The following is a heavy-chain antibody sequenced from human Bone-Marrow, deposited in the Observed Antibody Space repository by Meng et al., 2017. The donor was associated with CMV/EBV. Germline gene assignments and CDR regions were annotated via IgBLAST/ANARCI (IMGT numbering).Heavy chain of an antibody. J-gene: IGHJ6*02. CDR1: GFAFSSYA. V-gene: IGHV3-23*01. Sequence: GESLKISCAASGFAFSSYAMSWVRQAPGKGLEWVSGIIGSGGSTYYADSVKGRFTISRDNSKNTLYLQMNSLRAEDTAVYYCARYPFGGEYYGMDVWGQGTTVTVSS. D-gene: IGHD3-16*01. CDR2: IIGSGGST. CDR3: ARYPFGGEYYGMDV.